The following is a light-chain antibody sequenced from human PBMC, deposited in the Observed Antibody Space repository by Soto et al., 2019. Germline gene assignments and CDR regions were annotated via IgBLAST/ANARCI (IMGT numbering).Light chain of an antibody. J-gene: IGKJ1*01. Sequence: EIVLTQSPGTLSLSAGERATLSCRASQTVNSNYFAWYQQKPGQAPRLLIYAASSRATGIPDRFSGSGSGTDFTLTINRLEPEDFAVYYCQQFCNSPQTFGQGTKVEIK. V-gene: IGKV3-20*01. CDR2: AAS. CDR1: QTVNSNY. CDR3: QQFCNSPQT.